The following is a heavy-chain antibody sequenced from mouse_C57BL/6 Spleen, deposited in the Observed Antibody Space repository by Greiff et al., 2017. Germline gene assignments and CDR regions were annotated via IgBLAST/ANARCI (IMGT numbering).Heavy chain of an antibody. Sequence: QVPLKESGPGLVQPSQSLSIPCTVSGFSLTRYGVPWVRQTPGKGLEWLGVLWSGGSTDYNAAFISRLSISKDNSKSQVFCKMNRLQADDTAIYYCARIPPMRGERMDYWGQGTSVTVSS. CDR3: ARIPPMRGERMDY. CDR2: LWSGGST. CDR1: GFSLTRYG. V-gene: IGHV2-2*01. J-gene: IGHJ4*01.